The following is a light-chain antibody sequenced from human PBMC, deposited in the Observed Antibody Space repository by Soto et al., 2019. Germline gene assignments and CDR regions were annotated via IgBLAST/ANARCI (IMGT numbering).Light chain of an antibody. V-gene: IGLV1-51*01. CDR2: EST. Sequence: QTVVTQPPSVSAAPGQTVTISCSGSSSNIGEDYVAWYQQVPGTAPKLLIFESTKRPPGIPDRFSGSRSGTSATLVITGLQTGDEADYYCGVWDSSLTGKVFGGGTQLTVL. CDR3: GVWDSSLTGKV. CDR1: SSNIGEDY. J-gene: IGLJ3*02.